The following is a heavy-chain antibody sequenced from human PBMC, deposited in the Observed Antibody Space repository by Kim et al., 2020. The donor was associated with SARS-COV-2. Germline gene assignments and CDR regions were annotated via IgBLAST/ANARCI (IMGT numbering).Heavy chain of an antibody. V-gene: IGHV3-53*01. J-gene: IGHJ4*02. CDR2: IYSGGST. D-gene: IGHD3-16*02. CDR3: ARFNYVWGSYHYDGYFFDY. CDR1: GFTVSSNY. Sequence: GGSLRLSCAASGFTVSSNYMSWVRQAPGKGLEWVSVIYSGGSTYYADSVKGRFTISRDNSKNTLYLQMNSLRAEDTAVYYCARFNYVWGSYHYDGYFFDYWGQGTLVTVSS.